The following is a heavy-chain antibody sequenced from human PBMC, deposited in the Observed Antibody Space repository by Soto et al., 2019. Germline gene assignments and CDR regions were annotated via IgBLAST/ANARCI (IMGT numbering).Heavy chain of an antibody. Sequence: PSETLSLTCAVSGGSISSGYWTWIRQPPGKGLEWIGYMYHSGSTYYNPSLKSRVTISIDRSKNQFSLKLSSVTAADTAVYYCATRGGDFDYWGQGTLVTVSS. CDR1: GGSISSGY. CDR3: ATRGGDFDY. CDR2: MYHSGST. V-gene: IGHV4-59*04. J-gene: IGHJ4*02. D-gene: IGHD2-21*01.